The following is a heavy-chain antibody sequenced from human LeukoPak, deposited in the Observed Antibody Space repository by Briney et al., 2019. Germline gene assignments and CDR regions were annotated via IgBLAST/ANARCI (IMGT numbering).Heavy chain of an antibody. CDR1: GFTFSVAW. Sequence: PGGSMRLSCAASGFTFSVAWMTWVRQAPGRGLEWVGRIVETTAGGTVEYAAAVKGRFTISRDDSRNTLYLQMDSLKTEDTAVYYCATGFSAPTHDGYWGQGTLVTVSS. CDR2: IVETTAGGTV. V-gene: IGHV3-15*04. J-gene: IGHJ4*02. D-gene: IGHD3-3*02. CDR3: ATGFSAPTHDGY.